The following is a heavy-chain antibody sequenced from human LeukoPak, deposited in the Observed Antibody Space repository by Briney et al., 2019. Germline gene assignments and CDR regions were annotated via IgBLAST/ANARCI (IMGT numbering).Heavy chain of an antibody. CDR1: GFTVSSNS. CDR3: ARVKGEGAHFDY. D-gene: IGHD1-26*01. J-gene: IGHJ4*02. CDR2: IYSDNT. V-gene: IGHV3-53*01. Sequence: GGSLRLSCTVSGFTVSSNSMSWVRQAPGKGLEWVSFIYSDNTHYSDSVKGRFTISRDNSKNTLYLQMNSLRAEDTAFYHCARVKGEGAHFDYWGQGTLVTVSS.